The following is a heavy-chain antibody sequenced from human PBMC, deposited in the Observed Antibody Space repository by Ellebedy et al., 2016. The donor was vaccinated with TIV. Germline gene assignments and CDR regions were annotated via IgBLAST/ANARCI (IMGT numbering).Heavy chain of an antibody. D-gene: IGHD5-18*01. J-gene: IGHJ4*02. CDR3: ASGFSYGLLDY. CDR2: IYYSGNT. V-gene: IGHV4-39*07. CDR1: GGSISSSSYY. Sequence: MPSETLSLTCTVSGGSISSSSYYWGWIRQPPGKGLEWIGCIYYSGNTYYNPSLKSRVTITLDTSKNQFSLKLSSVNAADTAVFYCASGFSYGLLDYWGQGTLGAVSS.